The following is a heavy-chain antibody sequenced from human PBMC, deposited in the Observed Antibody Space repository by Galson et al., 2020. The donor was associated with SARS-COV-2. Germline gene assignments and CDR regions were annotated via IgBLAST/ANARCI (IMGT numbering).Heavy chain of an antibody. CDR3: AAPNCSSTSCYDAFDI. D-gene: IGHD2-2*01. Sequence: SVKVSCKASGFTFTSSAVQWVRQARGQRLEWIGWIVVGSGHTNYAQKFQERVTITRDMSTSTAYMELSSLRSEDTAVYYCAAPNCSSTSCYDAFDIWGQGTMVTVSS. CDR2: IVVGSGHT. J-gene: IGHJ3*02. CDR1: GFTFTSSA. V-gene: IGHV1-58*01.